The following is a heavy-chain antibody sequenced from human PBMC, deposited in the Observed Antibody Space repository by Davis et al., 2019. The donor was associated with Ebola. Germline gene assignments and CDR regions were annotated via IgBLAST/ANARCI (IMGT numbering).Heavy chain of an antibody. J-gene: IGHJ4*02. V-gene: IGHV3-7*03. CDR3: AKDHCSSTSCSFDY. D-gene: IGHD2-2*01. CDR1: GFTFSSYW. CDR2: IKQDGSEK. Sequence: PGGSLRLSCAASGFTFSSYWMSWVRQAPGKGLEWVANIKQDGSEKYYADSVKGRFTISRDNAKNSLYLQMNSLRAEDMALYYCAKDHCSSTSCSFDYWGQGTLVTVSS.